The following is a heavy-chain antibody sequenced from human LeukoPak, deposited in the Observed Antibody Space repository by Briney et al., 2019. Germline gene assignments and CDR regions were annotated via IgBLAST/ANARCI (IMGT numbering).Heavy chain of an antibody. J-gene: IGHJ4*02. Sequence: ASVKVSCKASGYTFTGYYTHWVRQAPGQGLEWMGRINPNSGGTNYAQKFQGRVTMTRDTSISTAYMELSRLRSDDTAVYYCARDSYSSSWYWEDYWGQGTLVTVSS. V-gene: IGHV1-2*06. CDR3: ARDSYSSSWYWEDY. D-gene: IGHD6-13*01. CDR2: INPNSGGT. CDR1: GYTFTGYY.